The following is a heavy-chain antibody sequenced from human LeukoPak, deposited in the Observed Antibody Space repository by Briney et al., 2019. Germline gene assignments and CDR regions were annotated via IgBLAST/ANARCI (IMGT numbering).Heavy chain of an antibody. Sequence: GGSLRLSCAASGFTVSSNYMSWVRQAPGKGLEWVSVIYSGGSTYYADSVKGRFTISRDNSKSTLYLQMNSLRAEDTAVYYCARTDSSGYFGYWGQGTLVTVSS. CDR3: ARTDSSGYFGY. J-gene: IGHJ4*02. CDR2: IYSGGST. D-gene: IGHD3-22*01. V-gene: IGHV3-53*01. CDR1: GFTVSSNY.